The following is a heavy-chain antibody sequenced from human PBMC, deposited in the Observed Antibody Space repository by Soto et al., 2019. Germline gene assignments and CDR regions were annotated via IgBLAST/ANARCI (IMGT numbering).Heavy chain of an antibody. CDR1: GGSISSSNW. CDR3: ARERVVRGVSHYYYYGMDV. J-gene: IGHJ6*02. CDR2: IYHSGST. V-gene: IGHV4-4*02. D-gene: IGHD3-10*01. Sequence: PSETLSLTCAVSGGSISSSNWWSWVRQPPGKGLEWIGEIYHSGSTNYNPSLKRRVTISVDKSKNQFSLKLSSVTAADTAVYYCARERVVRGVSHYYYYGMDVWGQGTTVTVSS.